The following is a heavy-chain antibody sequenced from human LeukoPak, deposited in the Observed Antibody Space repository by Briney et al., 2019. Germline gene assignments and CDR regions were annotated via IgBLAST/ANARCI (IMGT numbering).Heavy chain of an antibody. V-gene: IGHV3-66*01. Sequence: GGSLRLSCAASGFTVSSNYMSWVRQAPGKGLEWVSVIYSGGSTYYADSVKGRFTISRDNSKDTLYLQMNSLRAEDTAVYYCEGFSHYYDSNYYFDYWGQGTLVTVSS. D-gene: IGHD3-22*01. CDR3: EGFSHYYDSNYYFDY. CDR2: IYSGGST. J-gene: IGHJ4*02. CDR1: GFTVSSNY.